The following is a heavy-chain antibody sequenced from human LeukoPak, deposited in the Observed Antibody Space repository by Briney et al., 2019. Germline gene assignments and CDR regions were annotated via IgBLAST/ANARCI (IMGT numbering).Heavy chain of an antibody. J-gene: IGHJ3*02. D-gene: IGHD3-9*01. CDR2: IKQDGSET. CDR3: ATYWRYSDWLLSEI. V-gene: IGHV3-7*05. Sequence: GGSLRLSCEAPGLTFGDYLMTWVRQAPGKGPECVANIKQDGSETHYVDSVKGRFTISRDNAKNSLYLQMNSLRAEDTAVYYCATYWRYSDWLLSEIWGLGTMVTVSS. CDR1: GLTFGDYL.